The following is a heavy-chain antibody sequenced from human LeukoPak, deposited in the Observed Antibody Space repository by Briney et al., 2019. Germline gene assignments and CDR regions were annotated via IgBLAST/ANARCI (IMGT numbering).Heavy chain of an antibody. CDR1: GFSVNSFW. D-gene: IGHD3-16*01. J-gene: IGHJ4*02. Sequence: GGSLRLSCVVSGFSVNSFWMHWVRQGPGKGLVWVSHINSDGSTTGYADSVKGRFTISRDTARNTLYLEMNSVRAEDTAVYYCARGYNYRFEYWGQGVLVIVSS. CDR2: INSDGSTT. CDR3: ARGYNYRFEY. V-gene: IGHV3-74*01.